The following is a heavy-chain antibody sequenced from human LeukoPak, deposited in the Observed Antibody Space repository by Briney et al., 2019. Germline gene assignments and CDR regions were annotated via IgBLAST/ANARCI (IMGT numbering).Heavy chain of an antibody. CDR1: GGTFSSYA. V-gene: IGHV1-69*01. CDR3: ARERLDAFDI. CDR2: IIPIFGTA. J-gene: IGHJ3*02. Sequence: SVKVSCKASGGTFSSYAISWVRQAPGQGLEWMGGIIPIFGTANYAQKFQGRVPITADESTSTAYMELSSLRSEDTAVYYCARERLDAFDIWGQGTMVTVSS.